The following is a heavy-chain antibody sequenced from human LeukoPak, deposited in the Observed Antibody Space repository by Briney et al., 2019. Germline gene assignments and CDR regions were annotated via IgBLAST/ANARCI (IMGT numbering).Heavy chain of an antibody. J-gene: IGHJ4*02. CDR3: ARDPLFYYYGSGSSLAAFDY. Sequence: PGGSLRLSCAASGFTFSSYSMNWVRQAPGKGLEWVSYISSSSSTIYYADSVKGRFTISRDNAKNSLYLQMNSLRAEDTAVYYCARDPLFYYYGSGSSLAAFDYWGQGTLVTVSS. D-gene: IGHD3-10*01. V-gene: IGHV3-48*01. CDR1: GFTFSSYS. CDR2: ISSSSSTI.